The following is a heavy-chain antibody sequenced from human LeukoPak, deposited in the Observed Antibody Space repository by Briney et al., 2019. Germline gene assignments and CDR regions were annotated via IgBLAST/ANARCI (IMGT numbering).Heavy chain of an antibody. Sequence: SETLSLTCTVSGGSISSYYWSWIRQPAGKGLEWIGRIYTSGSTDYNPSLKSRVTISVDKSKNQLSLKVSSVTAADTAVYYCARDSDYGGFYYYYYMDVWGKGTTVTVSS. CDR2: IYTSGST. J-gene: IGHJ6*03. CDR1: GGSISSYY. CDR3: ARDSDYGGFYYYYYMDV. V-gene: IGHV4-4*07. D-gene: IGHD4-23*01.